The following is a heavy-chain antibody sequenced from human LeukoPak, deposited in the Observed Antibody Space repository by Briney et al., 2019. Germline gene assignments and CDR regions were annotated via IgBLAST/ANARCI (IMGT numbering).Heavy chain of an antibody. CDR3: AREAITEAGYKGYFDL. CDR1: GFTFSSYW. D-gene: IGHD6-19*01. V-gene: IGHV3-53*01. J-gene: IGHJ2*01. Sequence: PGGSLRLSCVASGFTFSSYWMHWVRQDPRKGLEWVSLLYSDGQTSYGDSVKGRFTISRDSSKNTLYLQMNNLRFEDTAVYYCAREAITEAGYKGYFDLWGRGTLVTVSS. CDR2: LYSDGQT.